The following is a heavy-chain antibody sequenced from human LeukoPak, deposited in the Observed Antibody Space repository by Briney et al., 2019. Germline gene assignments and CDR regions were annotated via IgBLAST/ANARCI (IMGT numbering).Heavy chain of an antibody. Sequence: GGSLRLSCAASGFTVSSNYMSWVRQAPGKGLEWVSGISWNSGSIGYADSVKGRFTISRDNAKNSLYLQMNSLRAEDTALYYCASQGPEYYYDSSGYAFDYWGQGTLVTVSS. CDR2: ISWNSGSI. CDR3: ASQGPEYYYDSSGYAFDY. V-gene: IGHV3-9*01. CDR1: GFTVSSNY. J-gene: IGHJ4*02. D-gene: IGHD3-22*01.